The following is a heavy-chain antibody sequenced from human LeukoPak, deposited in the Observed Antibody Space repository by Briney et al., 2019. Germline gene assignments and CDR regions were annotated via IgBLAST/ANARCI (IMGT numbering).Heavy chain of an antibody. J-gene: IGHJ4*02. Sequence: ASVNVSCKASGYTFTGYYIHWVRQAPGQGLEWMGWINPNSGGTNYAQKFQGRVTMTRETSISTAYMELSRLRSDDTAVYYCAREGYSYGYYWGQGTLVTVSS. CDR2: INPNSGGT. CDR1: GYTFTGYY. CDR3: AREGYSYGYY. V-gene: IGHV1-2*02. D-gene: IGHD5-18*01.